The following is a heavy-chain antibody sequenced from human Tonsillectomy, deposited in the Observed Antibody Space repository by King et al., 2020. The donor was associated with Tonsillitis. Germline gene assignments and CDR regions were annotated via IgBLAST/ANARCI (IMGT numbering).Heavy chain of an antibody. J-gene: IGHJ3*02. CDR1: GYTFTSYA. CDR2: ISPYNGNA. Sequence: LQLVQSGAEVKKPGASVKVSCQASGYTFTSYAINWVRQAPGQGLEWMGWISPYNGNANYAQKLQGRVTMTTDTSTNTAYMELRSLRSDDTAVYYCTRADDSSGYYNAFYIWGQGTVVTVSS. V-gene: IGHV1-18*04. D-gene: IGHD3-22*01. CDR3: TRADDSSGYYNAFYI.